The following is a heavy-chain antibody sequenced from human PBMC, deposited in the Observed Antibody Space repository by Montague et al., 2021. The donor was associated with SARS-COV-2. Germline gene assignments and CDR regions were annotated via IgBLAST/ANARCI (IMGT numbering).Heavy chain of an antibody. J-gene: IGHJ4*02. CDR1: GGSFMGYY. CDR2: INHNGNT. CDR3: ARRLYSFGSGTYRD. V-gene: IGHV4-34*01. Sequence: SETLSLTCTVPGGSFMGYYWGWIRQPPGKGLEWIGEINHNGNTQYNPSLKSRLTMSLDTSRTNISLQVTSVTAAATAVYFCARRLYSFGSGTYRDWGQGTLVTVSS. D-gene: IGHD3-10*01.